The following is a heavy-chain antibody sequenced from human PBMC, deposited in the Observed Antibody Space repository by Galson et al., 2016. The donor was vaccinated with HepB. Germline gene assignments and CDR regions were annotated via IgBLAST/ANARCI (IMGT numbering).Heavy chain of an antibody. CDR2: IIPIYGTT. V-gene: IGHV1-69*13. D-gene: IGHD6-19*01. CDR1: GGTFRNYA. Sequence: SVKVSCKASGGTFRNYAISWVRQAPGQGLEWMGGIIPIYGTTTYAQKFQGRVTITADESTSTAYMDLSSLRFEDTALYYCARGGDSSGWYGVIFWGQGTLVTVSS. CDR3: ARGGDSSGWYGVIF. J-gene: IGHJ4*02.